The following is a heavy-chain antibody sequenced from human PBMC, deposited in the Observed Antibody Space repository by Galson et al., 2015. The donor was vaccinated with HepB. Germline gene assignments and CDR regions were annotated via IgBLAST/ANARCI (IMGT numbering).Heavy chain of an antibody. J-gene: IGHJ5*02. V-gene: IGHV1-69*04. CDR1: GGTFSSYT. D-gene: IGHD3-16*01. CDR3: ARDEGWRGTGRMEYNWFDP. CDR2: IIPILGIA. Sequence: SVKVSCKASGGTFSSYTISWVRQAPGQGLEWMGRIIPILGIANYAQKFQGRVTITADKSTSTAYMELSSLRSEDTAVYYCARDEGWRGTGRMEYNWFDPWGQGTLVTVSS.